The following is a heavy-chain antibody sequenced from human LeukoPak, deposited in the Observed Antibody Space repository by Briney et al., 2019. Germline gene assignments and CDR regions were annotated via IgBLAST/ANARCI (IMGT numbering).Heavy chain of an antibody. CDR3: AKDSSGSYYGPGRFFDY. V-gene: IGHV3-9*03. J-gene: IGHJ4*02. CDR2: ISWNSGSI. Sequence: PGRSLRLSCAASGFTFDDYAMHWVRHAPGKGLEWVSGISWNSGSIGYADSVKGRFTISRDNAKNSPYLQMNSLRAEDMALYYCAKDSSGSYYGPGRFFDYWGQGTLVTVSS. D-gene: IGHD1-26*01. CDR1: GFTFDDYA.